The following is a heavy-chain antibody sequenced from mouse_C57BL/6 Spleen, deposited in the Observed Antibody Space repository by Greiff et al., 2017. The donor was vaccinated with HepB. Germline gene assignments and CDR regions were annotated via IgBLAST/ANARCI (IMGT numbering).Heavy chain of an antibody. Sequence: EVKLVESGGGLVKPGGSLKLSCAASGFTFSSYAMSWVRQTPEKRLEWVATISDGGSYTYYPDNVKGRFTISRDNAKNNLYLQMSHLKSEDTAMYYCARDRSNYDYYAMDYWGQGTSVTVSS. J-gene: IGHJ4*01. CDR2: ISDGGSYT. V-gene: IGHV5-4*01. D-gene: IGHD2-5*01. CDR3: ARDRSNYDYYAMDY. CDR1: GFTFSSYA.